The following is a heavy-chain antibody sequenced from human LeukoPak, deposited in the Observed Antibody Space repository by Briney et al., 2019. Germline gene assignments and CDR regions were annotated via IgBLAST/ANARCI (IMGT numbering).Heavy chain of an antibody. V-gene: IGHV3-21*04. CDR2: ISSSSSYI. Sequence: PGGSLRLSCAASGFTFSSYTMSWVRQTPGKGLEWVSSISSSSSYIYYADSVKGRFTISRDNSKNTLYLQMNSLRAEDTAVYYCAKQLVGPGFDYWGQGTLVTVSS. D-gene: IGHD6-13*01. CDR1: GFTFSSYT. CDR3: AKQLVGPGFDY. J-gene: IGHJ4*02.